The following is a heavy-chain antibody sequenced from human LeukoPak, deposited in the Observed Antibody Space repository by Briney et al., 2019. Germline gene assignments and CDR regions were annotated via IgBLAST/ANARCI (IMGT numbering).Heavy chain of an antibody. CDR3: VISRRDGSRFDP. J-gene: IGHJ5*02. Sequence: GGSLRLSCAASGFTFSRYAINWVRQAPGKGLEYVSAISSNGGSTYYADSVKGRFTISRDNSKNTLYLQMSSLRAEDTAVYYCVISRRDGSRFDPWGQGTLVTVSS. CDR1: GFTFSRYA. V-gene: IGHV3-64D*06. D-gene: IGHD5-24*01. CDR2: ISSNGGST.